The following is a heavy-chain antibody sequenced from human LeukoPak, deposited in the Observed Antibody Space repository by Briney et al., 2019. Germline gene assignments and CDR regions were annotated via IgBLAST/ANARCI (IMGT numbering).Heavy chain of an antibody. CDR3: ARVSVGATMLAYFDY. D-gene: IGHD1-26*01. CDR2: INTNTGNP. J-gene: IGHJ4*02. V-gene: IGHV7-4-1*02. CDR1: GYTFTSYA. Sequence: ASVKVSCKASGYTFTSYAMNWVRQAPGQGLEWMGWINTNTGNPTYAQGFTGRFVLSLDTSVSTAYLQISSLKAEDTAVYYCARVSVGATMLAYFDYWGQGTLVTVSS.